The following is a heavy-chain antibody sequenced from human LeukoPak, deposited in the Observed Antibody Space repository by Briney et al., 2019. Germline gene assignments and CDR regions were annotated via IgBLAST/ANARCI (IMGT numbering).Heavy chain of an antibody. J-gene: IGHJ6*02. Sequence: SETLSLTCTVSGGSISSGGDSWSWIRQPPGKGLEWIGYIYHSGSTYYNPSLKSRVTISVDRSKNQFSLKLSSVTAADTAVYYCARVRYYGMDVWGQGTTVTVSS. CDR1: GGSISSGGDS. CDR3: ARVRYYGMDV. CDR2: IYHSGST. V-gene: IGHV4-30-2*01.